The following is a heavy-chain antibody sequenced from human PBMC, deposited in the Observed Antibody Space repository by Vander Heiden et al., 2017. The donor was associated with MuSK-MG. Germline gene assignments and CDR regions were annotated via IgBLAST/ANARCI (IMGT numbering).Heavy chain of an antibody. CDR3: ARDRGDSSGYSELDY. Sequence: QVQLVQSGAEVKKPGSSVKVSCKASGGTFSSYAISWVRQAPGQGLEWMGGIIPIFGTANYAQKGQGRVTITADESTSTAYMELSRLRSEDTAVYYCARDRGDSSGYSELDYWGQGTLVTVSS. CDR1: GGTFSSYA. J-gene: IGHJ4*02. V-gene: IGHV1-69*01. CDR2: IIPIFGTA. D-gene: IGHD3-22*01.